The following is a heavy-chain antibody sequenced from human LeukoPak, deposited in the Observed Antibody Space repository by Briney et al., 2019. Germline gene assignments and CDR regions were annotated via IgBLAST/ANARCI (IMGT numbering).Heavy chain of an antibody. V-gene: IGHV1-69*13. CDR3: ANTYSTSPYQDHWFDP. Sequence: AASVKVSCKASGGTFSSYAISWVRQAPGQGLEWMGGIIPIFGTANYAQKFQGRVTITADESTSTAYMELSSLRSEDTALYYCANTYSTSPYQDHWFDPWGQGTLVTVSS. D-gene: IGHD6-13*01. CDR2: IIPIFGTA. J-gene: IGHJ5*02. CDR1: GGTFSSYA.